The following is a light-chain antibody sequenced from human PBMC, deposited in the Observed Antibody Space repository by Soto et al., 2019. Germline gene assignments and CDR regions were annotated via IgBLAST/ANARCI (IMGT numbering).Light chain of an antibody. V-gene: IGKV3-20*01. CDR1: QSVSSTY. Sequence: EIVLTQSPGTLSLSPGERATLSCRASQSVSSTYLAWYQHKPGQAPRLLIYGASSRETGIPDTFSGSGSGTDFTLTISRLEPEDFAVYYCEQYDSSPYTFGQGTKLELK. CDR3: EQYDSSPYT. CDR2: GAS. J-gene: IGKJ2*01.